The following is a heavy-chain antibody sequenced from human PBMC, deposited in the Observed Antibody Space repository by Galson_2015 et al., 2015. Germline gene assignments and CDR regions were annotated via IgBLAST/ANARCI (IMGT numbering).Heavy chain of an antibody. CDR1: GFTFSAYW. D-gene: IGHD1-7*01. J-gene: IGHJ4*02. Sequence: SLRLSCAASGFTFSAYWMSWVRQAPGGGLEWVANIKPDGTVKSYVDSVKGRFTISRDNAKNSLYLQMNSLRVEDTAVYYCASWHYGFKCWGQGTLVTVSS. CDR3: ASWHYGFKC. V-gene: IGHV3-7*03. CDR2: IKPDGTVK.